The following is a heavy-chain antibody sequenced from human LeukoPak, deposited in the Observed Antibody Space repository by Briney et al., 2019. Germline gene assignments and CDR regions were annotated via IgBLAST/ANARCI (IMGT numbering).Heavy chain of an antibody. V-gene: IGHV3-11*01. CDR2: ISSSGRTI. Sequence: GGSLRLSCAASGFTFSDYYMSWIRQAPGKGLEWVSYISSSGRTIYYADSVKGRFTISRDNAKNSLYLQMNSLRAEDTAVYYCARAKRGSCCNFDYWGQGTLVTVSS. D-gene: IGHD2-15*01. CDR3: ARAKRGSCCNFDY. J-gene: IGHJ4*02. CDR1: GFTFSDYY.